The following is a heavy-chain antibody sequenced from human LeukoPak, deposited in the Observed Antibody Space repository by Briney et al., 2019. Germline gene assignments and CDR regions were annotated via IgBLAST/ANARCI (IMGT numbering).Heavy chain of an antibody. V-gene: IGHV1-2*02. Sequence: ASVKVSCKASGYTFSDYYMHWVRQAPGQGLEWMGWINPNSGGTNYAQKFQGRVTMTRDTSISTAYMELSRLRSDDTAVYYCARVNYYDSSGYSYYYYYYYMDVWGKRTTVTVSS. CDR3: ARVNYYDSSGYSYYYYYYYMDV. J-gene: IGHJ6*03. D-gene: IGHD3-22*01. CDR1: GYTFSDYY. CDR2: INPNSGGT.